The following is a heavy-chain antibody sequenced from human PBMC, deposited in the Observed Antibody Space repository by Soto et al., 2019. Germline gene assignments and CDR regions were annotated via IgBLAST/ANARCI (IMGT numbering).Heavy chain of an antibody. CDR3: ASRSGSYLYYFDY. CDR1: GGSFSGYY. CDR2: INHSGST. Sequence: SETLSLTCAGYGGSFSGYYWSWIRQPPGKGLEWIGEINHSGSTNYNPSLKSRVTISVDTSKNQFSLKLSSVTAADTAVYYCASRSGSYLYYFDYWGQGTLVTVSS. V-gene: IGHV4-34*01. J-gene: IGHJ4*02. D-gene: IGHD1-26*01.